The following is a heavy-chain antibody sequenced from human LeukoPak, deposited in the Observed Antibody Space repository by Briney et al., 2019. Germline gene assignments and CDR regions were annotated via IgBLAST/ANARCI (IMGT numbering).Heavy chain of an antibody. CDR1: GGTFSSYA. J-gene: IGHJ4*02. V-gene: IGHV1-69*13. CDR3: ATPTNYYDSSGSYSFDY. CDR2: IIPIFGTA. D-gene: IGHD3-22*01. Sequence: SVKVSCKASGGTFSSYAISWVRQAPGQGREWMGGIIPIFGTANYAQKFQGRVTITADESTSTAYMEPSSLRSEDTAVYYCATPTNYYDSSGSYSFDYWGQGTLVTVSS.